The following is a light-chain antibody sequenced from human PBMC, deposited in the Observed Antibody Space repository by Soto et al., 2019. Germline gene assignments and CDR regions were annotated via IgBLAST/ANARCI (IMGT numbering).Light chain of an antibody. CDR1: SSDVGSFNL. CDR2: EAT. Sequence: QSALAQPASVSGSPGQSITISCTGASSDVGSFNLVSWYQHHPGKAPKLMIYEATKRPSGVADRFSGSKSGNTASLTISGLQAEDEADYYCCSYAGYSTNVFGTGNKVTVL. V-gene: IGLV2-23*01. J-gene: IGLJ1*01. CDR3: CSYAGYSTNV.